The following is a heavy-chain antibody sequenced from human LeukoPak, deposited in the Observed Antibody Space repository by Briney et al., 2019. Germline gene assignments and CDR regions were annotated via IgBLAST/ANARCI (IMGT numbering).Heavy chain of an antibody. CDR1: GYTLTELS. Sequence: ASVKVSCKVSGYTLTELSMHWVRQAPGKGLEWMGGFDPEDGETIYAQKFQGRVTMTEDTSTDTAYMELSSLRSEDTAVYYCATDLFTLRYFEWRRDYWGQGTLVTVSS. J-gene: IGHJ4*02. CDR2: FDPEDGET. V-gene: IGHV1-24*01. CDR3: ATDLFTLRYFEWRRDY. D-gene: IGHD3-9*01.